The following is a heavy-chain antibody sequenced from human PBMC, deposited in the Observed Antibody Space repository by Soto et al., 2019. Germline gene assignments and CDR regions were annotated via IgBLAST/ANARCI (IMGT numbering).Heavy chain of an antibody. CDR2: IIPIFGTA. V-gene: IGHV1-69*01. Sequence: QVQLVQSGAEVKKPGSSVKVSCKASGGTFSSYAISWVRQAPGQGLELMGGIIPIFGTANYAQKFQGIVTITADESTSTAYMELSSLRSEDTDVYYCSRVAVAVTLRRKYYYYGIDVWGQGTTVTVSS. J-gene: IGHJ6*02. D-gene: IGHD6-19*01. CDR3: SRVAVAVTLRRKYYYYGIDV. CDR1: GGTFSSYA.